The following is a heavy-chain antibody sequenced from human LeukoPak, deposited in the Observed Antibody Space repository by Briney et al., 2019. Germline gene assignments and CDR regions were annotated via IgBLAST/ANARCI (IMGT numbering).Heavy chain of an antibody. V-gene: IGHV3-48*03. CDR1: GFTFSSYE. D-gene: IGHD5-12*01. CDR3: AREGTGYSGYDSLDY. CDR2: ISSSGSTI. J-gene: IGHJ4*02. Sequence: GGSLRLSCAASGFTFSSYEMNWVRQAPGKGLEWVSYISSSGSTIYYADSVKGRFTISRDNAKNSLNLQMNSLRAEDTAVYYCAREGTGYSGYDSLDYWGQGTLVTVSS.